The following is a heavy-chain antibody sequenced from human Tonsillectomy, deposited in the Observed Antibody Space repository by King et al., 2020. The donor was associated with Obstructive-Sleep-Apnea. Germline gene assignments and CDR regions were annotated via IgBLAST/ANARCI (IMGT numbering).Heavy chain of an antibody. D-gene: IGHD6-25*01. J-gene: IGHJ4*02. CDR2: IYYSGST. CDR3: ARRSSGNIDY. CDR1: GGSVSTYC. Sequence: QLQESGPGLVKPSETLSLTCTVSGGSVSTYCWSWIRHPPGKGLEWIGYIYYSGSTNYNPSLKSRVTISVDTSKNQFSLQLTSVTAADTAVYYCARRSSGNIDYWGQGTLVTVSS. V-gene: IGHV4-59*08.